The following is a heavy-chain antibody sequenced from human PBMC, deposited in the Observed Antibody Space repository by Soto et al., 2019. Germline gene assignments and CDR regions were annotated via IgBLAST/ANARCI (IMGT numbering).Heavy chain of an antibody. Sequence: QVQLVESGGGVVQPGRSLRLSCAASGFTFSSYGMHWVRQAPGKGLEWVAVIWYDGSNKYYADSVKGRFTISRDNSKKTLYLKMNSLRAEDTAVYYCARDIRLLIDYWGQGTLVTVSS. J-gene: IGHJ4*02. CDR3: ARDIRLLIDY. CDR1: GFTFSSYG. CDR2: IWYDGSNK. V-gene: IGHV3-33*01. D-gene: IGHD2-21*02.